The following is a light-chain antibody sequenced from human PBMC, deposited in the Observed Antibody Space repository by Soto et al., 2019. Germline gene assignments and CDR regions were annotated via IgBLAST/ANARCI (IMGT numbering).Light chain of an antibody. CDR2: AAS. CDR3: QQSYSTPVT. V-gene: IGKV1-39*01. Sequence: DIQMTQSPSSLSASVGDRVTITCRASQSISSYLNWYQQKPGKAPKLLIYAASRLQSGVPSRFSGSGSGTDFTLTISSLQPEDFATYYCQQSYSTPVTFGQGTKREIK. CDR1: QSISSY. J-gene: IGKJ2*01.